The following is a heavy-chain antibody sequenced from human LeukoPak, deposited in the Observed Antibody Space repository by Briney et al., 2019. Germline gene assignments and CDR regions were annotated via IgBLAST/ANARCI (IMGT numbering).Heavy chain of an antibody. CDR3: AMSRGYDSSGYYYGWFDP. D-gene: IGHD3-22*01. Sequence: PSETLSLTCTVSGGSISSYYWSWIRQPPGKGLEWIGYIYYSGSTNHNPSLKSRVTISVDTSKNQFSLKLSSVTAADTAVYYCAMSRGYDSSGYYYGWFDPWGQGTLVTVSS. CDR2: IYYSGST. J-gene: IGHJ5*02. CDR1: GGSISSYY. V-gene: IGHV4-59*01.